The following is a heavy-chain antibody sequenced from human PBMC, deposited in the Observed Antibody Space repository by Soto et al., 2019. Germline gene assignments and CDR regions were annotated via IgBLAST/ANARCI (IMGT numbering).Heavy chain of an antibody. CDR2: ISGSRGGST. CDR3: AQGSWFPVGLRSLL. Sequence: EVQLLESGGTLVQPGGSLRLSCAASGFTFSTYAMNWIRQAPGKGLEWVSYISGSRGGSTYYADSVKSRCTISGDNSKNTHCLQMNTVRVQETPIYYCAQGSWFPVGLRSLLWGRGSLSPSPQ. D-gene: IGHD5-12*01. J-gene: IGHJ4*02. CDR1: GFTFSTYA. V-gene: IGHV3-23*01.